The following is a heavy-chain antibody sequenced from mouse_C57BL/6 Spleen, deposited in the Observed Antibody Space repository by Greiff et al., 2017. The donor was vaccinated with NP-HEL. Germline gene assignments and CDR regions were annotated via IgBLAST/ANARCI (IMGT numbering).Heavy chain of an antibody. CDR3: ARGEDYDVWFAY. CDR1: GYSITSGYD. D-gene: IGHD2-4*01. J-gene: IGHJ3*01. V-gene: IGHV3-1*01. CDR2: ISYSGST. Sequence: EVQLQESGPGMVKPSQSLSLTCTVTGYSITSGYDWHWIRHFPGNKLEWMGYISYSGSTNYNPSLKSRISITHDTSKNHFFLKLNSVTTEDTATYYCARGEDYDVWFAYWGQGTLVTVSA.